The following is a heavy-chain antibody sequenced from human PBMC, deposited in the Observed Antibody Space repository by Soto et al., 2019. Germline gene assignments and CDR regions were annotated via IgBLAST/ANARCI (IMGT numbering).Heavy chain of an antibody. CDR1: GGYISSGGYS. J-gene: IGHJ5*02. CDR2: IYHSGST. V-gene: IGHV4-30-2*01. Sequence: SETLSLTCAVSGGYISSGGYSWSWIRQPPGKGLEWIGYIYHSGSTYYNPSLKSRVTISVDRSKNQFSLKLSSVTAADTAVYYCAREGPPPHWFDPGAQGTLVTV. CDR3: AREGPPPHWFDP.